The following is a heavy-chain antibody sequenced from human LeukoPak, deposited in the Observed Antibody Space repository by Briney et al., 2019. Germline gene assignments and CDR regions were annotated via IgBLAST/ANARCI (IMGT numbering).Heavy chain of an antibody. CDR2: FDPEDGET. CDR1: GYTLTELS. Sequence: ASVKVSCKVSGYTLTELSMHWVRQAPGKGLEWMGGFDPEDGETIYAQKFQGRVIMTEDTSTDTAYMELSSLRSEDTAVYYCATDVDTAMAPIDYWGQGTLVTVSS. D-gene: IGHD5-18*01. V-gene: IGHV1-24*01. J-gene: IGHJ4*02. CDR3: ATDVDTAMAPIDY.